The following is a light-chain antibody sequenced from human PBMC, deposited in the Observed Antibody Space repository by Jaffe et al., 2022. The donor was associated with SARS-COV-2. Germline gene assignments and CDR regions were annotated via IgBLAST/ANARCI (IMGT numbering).Light chain of an antibody. CDR3: NSRDTSGNHHWV. J-gene: IGLJ3*02. CDR2: GKN. Sequence: SSELTQDPAVSVALGQTVRITCQGDSLRTYYASWYQQKPGQAPVLVTYGKNNRPSGIPDRFSDSSSGNTASLTITEAQAEDEADYYCNSRDTSGNHHWVFGGGTRLTVL. V-gene: IGLV3-19*01. CDR1: SLRTYY.